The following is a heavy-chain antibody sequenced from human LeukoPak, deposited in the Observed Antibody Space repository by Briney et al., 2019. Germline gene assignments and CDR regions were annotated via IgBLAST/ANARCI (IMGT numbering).Heavy chain of an antibody. CDR1: GFTVSSNY. V-gene: IGHV3-53*01. CDR2: IYSGGST. D-gene: IGHD3-10*01. Sequence: GGSLRLSCAASGFTVSSNYMSWVRQAPGKGLEWVSVIYSGGSTYYADSVKGRFTISRDNSKNTLYLQMNSLRAEDTAVYYCARGRSYGSGSYSVKYYYGMDVWGKGTTVTVSS. CDR3: ARGRSYGSGSYSVKYYYGMDV. J-gene: IGHJ6*04.